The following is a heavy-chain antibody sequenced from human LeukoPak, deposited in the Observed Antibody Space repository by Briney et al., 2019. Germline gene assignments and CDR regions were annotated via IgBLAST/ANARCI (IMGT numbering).Heavy chain of an antibody. CDR2: ITGTGGST. Sequence: PGGSLRLSCAASGFSLSTYGVSWVRQPPGKGLEWVSGITGTGGSTYYADSVKGRFTVSRDTSKNTLYLQMNSPRAEDTAVYYCASPSSSWPHYGMDVWGQGTTVTVSS. J-gene: IGHJ6*02. V-gene: IGHV3-23*01. CDR3: ASPSSSWPHYGMDV. CDR1: GFSLSTYG. D-gene: IGHD6-13*01.